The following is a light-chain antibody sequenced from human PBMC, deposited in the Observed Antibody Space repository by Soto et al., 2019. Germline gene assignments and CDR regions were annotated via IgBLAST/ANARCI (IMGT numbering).Light chain of an antibody. CDR2: AVS. CDR1: QSVSSS. J-gene: IGKJ1*01. Sequence: EIVLTQSPGTLSLSPGERATLSCRASQSVSSSQLAWYQQKPGQAPRLLIYAVSTRATGIPARFSGSGSGTEFTLTISSLQSADFAVYYCQQYKNWPPWTFGQGTKVDIK. CDR3: QQYKNWPPWT. V-gene: IGKV3-15*01.